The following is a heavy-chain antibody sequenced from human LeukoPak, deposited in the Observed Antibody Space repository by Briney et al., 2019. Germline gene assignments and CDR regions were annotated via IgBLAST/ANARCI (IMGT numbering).Heavy chain of an antibody. CDR1: GGSISSYY. J-gene: IGHJ6*04. CDR2: IYYSGST. Sequence: SETLSLTCTVSGGSISSYYWSWIRQPPGKGLEWIGYIYYSGSTNYNPSLRSRVTISVDTSKNQFSLNLSSVTAADTAVHYCARGLTVAGANYFYYGMDVWGKGTTVTVSS. V-gene: IGHV4-59*01. D-gene: IGHD6-19*01. CDR3: ARGLTVAGANYFYYGMDV.